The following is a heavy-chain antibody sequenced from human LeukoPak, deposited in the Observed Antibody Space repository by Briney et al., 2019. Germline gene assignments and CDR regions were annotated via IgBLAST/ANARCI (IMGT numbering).Heavy chain of an antibody. J-gene: IGHJ4*02. Sequence: GGSLRLSCAASGFTVSSNYMSWVRQAPGKGLEWVSAISGSGGSTYYADSMKGRFTISRDNAKNSLYLQMNSLRAEDTAVYYCARESYFYRAVDYWGQGTLVTVSS. CDR3: ARESYFYRAVDY. V-gene: IGHV3-53*01. CDR2: ISGSGGST. CDR1: GFTVSSNY. D-gene: IGHD1-26*01.